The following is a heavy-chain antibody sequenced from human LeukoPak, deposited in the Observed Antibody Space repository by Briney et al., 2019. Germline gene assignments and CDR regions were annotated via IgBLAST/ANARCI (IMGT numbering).Heavy chain of an antibody. CDR1: GYTFTSYG. CDR3: AGGYSGYDSGGGLGY. V-gene: IGHV1-18*01. D-gene: IGHD5-12*01. J-gene: IGHJ4*02. CDR2: INAYNGNT. Sequence: GASVKVSCMASGYTFTSYGISWVRPAPGQGLEWMGWINAYNGNTNYAQKLQGRVTMTTDTSTSIAYMRLRSLRSDDTAVYYCAGGYSGYDSGGGLGYWGQGTLVTVSS.